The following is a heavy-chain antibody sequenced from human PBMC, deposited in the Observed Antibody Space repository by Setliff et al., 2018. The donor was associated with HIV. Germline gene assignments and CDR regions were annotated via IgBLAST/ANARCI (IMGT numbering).Heavy chain of an antibody. CDR2: INHDGGT. CDR1: GESFSNYQ. Sequence: SETLSLTCAVYGESFSNYQWSWIRQSPERGLEWIGEINHDGGTNYKPSLRSRVTISGDTSKNQVSLRLSSVTAADTAVYYCARLGSHCKNAFCPPYWGQGTLVTVSS. V-gene: IGHV4-34*01. D-gene: IGHD2-15*01. J-gene: IGHJ4*02. CDR3: ARLGSHCKNAFCPPY.